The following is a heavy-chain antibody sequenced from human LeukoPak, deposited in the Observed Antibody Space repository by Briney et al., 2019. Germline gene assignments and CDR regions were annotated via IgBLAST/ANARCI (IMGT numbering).Heavy chain of an antibody. V-gene: IGHV5-51*01. CDR2: IYPGDSDT. Sequence: GNPLKISCKGSGYTFTTYGIGWVRQMPGKALEWRGIIYPGDSDTRYSPSFQGQVTISANKSISTAYLQWSSLKASDTAMYYCARDSSGYIHWFDPWGQGTLVTVSS. D-gene: IGHD3-22*01. J-gene: IGHJ5*02. CDR3: ARDSSGYIHWFDP. CDR1: GYTFTTYG.